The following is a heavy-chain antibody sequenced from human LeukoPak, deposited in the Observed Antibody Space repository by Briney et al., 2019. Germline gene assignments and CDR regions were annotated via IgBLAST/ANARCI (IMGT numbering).Heavy chain of an antibody. CDR1: GFTFSRNS. V-gene: IGHV3-21*01. CDR2: ISSSSSYI. D-gene: IGHD2-15*01. CDR3: ASLGYCSGGSCYT. J-gene: IGHJ5*02. Sequence: PGGSLRLSCAASGFTFSRNSMNWVRQAPGKGLEWVSSISSSSSYIYYADSVKGRFTISRDNAKNSLYLQMNSLRAEDTAVYYCASLGYCSGGSCYTWGQGTLVTVPS.